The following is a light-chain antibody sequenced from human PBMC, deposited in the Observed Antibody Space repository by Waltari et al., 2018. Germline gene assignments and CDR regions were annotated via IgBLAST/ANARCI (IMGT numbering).Light chain of an antibody. J-gene: IGKJ4*01. Sequence: EIVLTQSPATLSLSPGARATLSCRASQSVSTYLGWYQQKPGQAPRLLIYDASNRATGIPARFSGSGSGTDFTLTISSLEPEDFAVYYCRQRSNWPLTFGGGTKVEIK. V-gene: IGKV3-11*01. CDR3: RQRSNWPLT. CDR1: QSVSTY. CDR2: DAS.